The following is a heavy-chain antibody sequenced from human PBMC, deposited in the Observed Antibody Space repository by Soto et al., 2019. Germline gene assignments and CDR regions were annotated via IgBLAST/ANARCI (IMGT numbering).Heavy chain of an antibody. D-gene: IGHD1-7*01. CDR3: AKDKLGTTWFDS. CDR1: GFTFSSHD. J-gene: IGHJ5*01. CDR2: ISGSGGRT. Sequence: PGGSLRLSCAASGFTFSSHDMSWVPKAPGKGLEWVSAISGSGGRTYYADSGKGRFTISRANSKKTLYLQMNSLRAEDTAVYYCAKDKLGTTWFDSWGQGTLVTVSS. V-gene: IGHV3-23*01.